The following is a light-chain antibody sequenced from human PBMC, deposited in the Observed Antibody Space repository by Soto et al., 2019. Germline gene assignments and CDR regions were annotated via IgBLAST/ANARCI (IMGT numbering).Light chain of an antibody. CDR2: GAS. CDR1: QTVSSN. V-gene: IGKV3-15*01. Sequence: DIVMTQSPATLSVSPGERATLSCRASQTVSSNLAWYQQKPGQAPRLLIYGASTRATGLPARFSGSGSGTEFTLTISSLQSEDFAVYYCQQYNNWPLTFGQGTKVESK. CDR3: QQYNNWPLT. J-gene: IGKJ1*01.